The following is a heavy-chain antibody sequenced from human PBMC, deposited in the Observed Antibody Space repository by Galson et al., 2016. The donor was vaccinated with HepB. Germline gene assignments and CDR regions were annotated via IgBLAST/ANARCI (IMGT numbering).Heavy chain of an antibody. J-gene: IGHJ4*02. CDR2: IYYGGIT. Sequence: SETLSLTCTVSGNSLTSSTYFWGWVRQPPGKGLEYIGDIYYGGITYYNPSLKSRLTISMDTSKNQFSLQLNSVTPEDTAVYFCARDLSGMPDFWGQGTLVTVSS. D-gene: IGHD2-2*01. CDR1: GNSLTSSTYF. CDR3: ARDLSGMPDF. V-gene: IGHV4-39*07.